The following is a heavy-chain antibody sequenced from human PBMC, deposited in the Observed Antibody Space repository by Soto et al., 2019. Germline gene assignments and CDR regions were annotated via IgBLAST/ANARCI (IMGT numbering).Heavy chain of an antibody. J-gene: IGHJ6*02. D-gene: IGHD4-17*01. V-gene: IGHV4-39*01. CDR2: IYYSGST. CDR1: GGSISSSSYY. CDR3: ARLEAVTTGVDV. Sequence: QLQLQESGPGLVKPSETLSLTCTVSGGSISSSSYYWGWIRQPPGKGLEWIGSIYYSGSTYYNPSLKSRVTISVDTSKNQFSLKLSSVTAADTAVYYCARLEAVTTGVDVWGQGTTVTVSS.